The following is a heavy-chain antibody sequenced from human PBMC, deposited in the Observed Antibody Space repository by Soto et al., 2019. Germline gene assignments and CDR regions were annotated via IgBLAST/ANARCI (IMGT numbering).Heavy chain of an antibody. D-gene: IGHD3-22*01. J-gene: IGHJ4*02. V-gene: IGHV4-31*03. CDR2: IYYSGST. Sequence: QAQLQESGPGLVKPSQTLSLTCTVSGGSISSGGYSWSWIRQHPGKGLEWIGYIYYSGSTSYNPARKSRVTISVDTSKNQFALKVSSVPAADTAVYYCARGTPTDGYYDSSGYYYVRLHFDYWGQGTLVTVSS. CDR3: ARGTPTDGYYDSSGYYYVRLHFDY. CDR1: GGSISSGGYS.